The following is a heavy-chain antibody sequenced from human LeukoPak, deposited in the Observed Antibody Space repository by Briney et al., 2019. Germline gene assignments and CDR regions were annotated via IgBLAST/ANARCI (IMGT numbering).Heavy chain of an antibody. CDR1: GITFSSHA. D-gene: IGHD1-1*01. Sequence: AGGSLRLSWAVSGITFSSHAISWVRQAPGKGLEWVSAISGSGATTYYADSVKGRFTISRDNSKNTLSLQMHSLRAEDTAVYYCAKEDTTGMTPVLDYWGQGTLVTVSS. V-gene: IGHV3-23*01. J-gene: IGHJ4*02. CDR3: AKEDTTGMTPVLDY. CDR2: ISGSGATT.